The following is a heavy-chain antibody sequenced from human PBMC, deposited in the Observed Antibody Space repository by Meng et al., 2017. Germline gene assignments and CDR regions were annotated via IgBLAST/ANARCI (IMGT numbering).Heavy chain of an antibody. V-gene: IGHV4-34*01. Sequence: QGQLQEWGAGLLKPAETLSLRCAVYGGYFSGYYWRWIRQPPGKGLEWIGEINHSGSTNYTPSLKSRVTISVDTSKNQFSLKLSSVTAADTAVYYCARRGIAARPFYYWGQGTLVTVSS. CDR2: INHSGST. J-gene: IGHJ4*02. D-gene: IGHD6-6*01. CDR1: GGYFSGYY. CDR3: ARRGIAARPFYY.